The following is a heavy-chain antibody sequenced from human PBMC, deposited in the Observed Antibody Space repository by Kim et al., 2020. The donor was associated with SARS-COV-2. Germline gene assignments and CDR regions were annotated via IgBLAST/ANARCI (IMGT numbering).Heavy chain of an antibody. Sequence: SETLSRTCTVSGYSISSGYYWGWIRQPPGKGLEWIGTIYHSGSTYYNPSLKSRVTISVDTSKNQFSLKLSSVTAADTAVYYCAGVGRYDSSGSWGQGTPVTVSS. D-gene: IGHD3-22*01. CDR3: AGVGRYDSSGS. J-gene: IGHJ5*02. CDR1: GYSISSGYY. V-gene: IGHV4-38-2*02. CDR2: IYHSGST.